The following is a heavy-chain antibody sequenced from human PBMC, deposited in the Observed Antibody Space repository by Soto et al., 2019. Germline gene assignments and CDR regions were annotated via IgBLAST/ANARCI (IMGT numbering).Heavy chain of an antibody. CDR1: GGSISSSSYY. CDR3: ARERGYNYGPRAGDLDL. CDR2: IYYSRST. D-gene: IGHD5-18*01. V-gene: IGHV4-39*02. J-gene: IGHJ5*02. Sequence: SETLSLTCTVSGGSISSSSYYWGWIRQPRGKGLEWIGSIYYSRSTYYNPSLKSRVTISVDTSKKQFSLKLSSVTAADTAVYYCARERGYNYGPRAGDLDLWGQGTLVTVSS.